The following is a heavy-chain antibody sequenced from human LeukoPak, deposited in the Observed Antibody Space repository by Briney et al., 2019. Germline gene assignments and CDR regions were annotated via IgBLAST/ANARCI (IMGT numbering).Heavy chain of an antibody. CDR1: GYTFPNYD. Sequence: ASVKVSCKASGYTFPNYDINWVRQATGQGLEWMGWMNFNGGNTGYAQKFQGRVTMTRNTAISTVYMELSSLKSEDTAIYYCAKVGLGNTAIHIWGQGTTVTVSS. D-gene: IGHD5-18*01. J-gene: IGHJ3*02. CDR3: AKVGLGNTAIHI. CDR2: MNFNGGNT. V-gene: IGHV1-8*01.